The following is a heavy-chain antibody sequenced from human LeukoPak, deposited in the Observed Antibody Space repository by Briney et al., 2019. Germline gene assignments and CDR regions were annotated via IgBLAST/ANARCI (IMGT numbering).Heavy chain of an antibody. CDR1: GFSLRTSGMR. D-gene: IGHD6-13*01. CDR3: ARGLAAAGTCVY. Sequence: SGPTLVNPTQTLTLTCTFSGFSLRTSGMRVSWIRQPPGKALEWLARIDWDDDKFYSTSLKTRLTISKDTSKNQVVLTMTNMDPVDTATYYCARGLAAAGTCVYWGQGTLVTLSS. J-gene: IGHJ4*02. V-gene: IGHV2-70*04. CDR2: IDWDDDK.